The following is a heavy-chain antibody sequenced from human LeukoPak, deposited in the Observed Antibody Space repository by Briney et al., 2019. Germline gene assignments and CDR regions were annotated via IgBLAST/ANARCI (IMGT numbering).Heavy chain of an antibody. CDR3: ARHCCSGPAKRVFDI. Sequence: SETLSLTCTVSGGSIISSDYHWGWVRQPPGTGLEWFGTISYSGNTDYNPSLRSRVTLSVDTSNNQFSLRLGSVTAADTAVYHCARHCCSGPAKRVFDIWGQGTMVTVSS. V-gene: IGHV4-39*01. D-gene: IGHD2-15*01. CDR1: GGSIISSDYH. CDR2: ISYSGNT. J-gene: IGHJ3*02.